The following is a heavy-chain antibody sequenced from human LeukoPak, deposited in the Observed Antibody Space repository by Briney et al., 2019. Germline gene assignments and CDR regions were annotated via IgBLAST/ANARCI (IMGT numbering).Heavy chain of an antibody. CDR3: ARGWSGSYCRKERFHA. Sequence: SETLSLTCTVSGGSISSYYWSWIRQPAGKGLEWIGRIYTSGSTNYNPSLKSRVTMSVDASKNQFSLKLSSVTAADTAVYYCARGWSGSYCRKERFHAWGQGTLVTVSS. CDR2: IYTSGST. CDR1: GGSISSYY. J-gene: IGHJ5*02. D-gene: IGHD3-10*01. V-gene: IGHV4-4*07.